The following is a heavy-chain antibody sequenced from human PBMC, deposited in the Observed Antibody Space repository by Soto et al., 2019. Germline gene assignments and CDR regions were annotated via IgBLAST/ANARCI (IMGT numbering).Heavy chain of an antibody. Sequence: QVQLVQSGADVKTPGASVRVSCKASGYTFTGYYVHWVREAPGQGLEWMGWINPETGGTSYAQKFQGRVTLSRDTSINTAYLEVSRLRFDDAAVYFCARERYQVISDGMDVWGQGPTVTVSS. J-gene: IGHJ6*02. CDR2: INPETGGT. D-gene: IGHD2-2*01. V-gene: IGHV1-2*02. CDR3: ARERYQVISDGMDV. CDR1: GYTFTGYY.